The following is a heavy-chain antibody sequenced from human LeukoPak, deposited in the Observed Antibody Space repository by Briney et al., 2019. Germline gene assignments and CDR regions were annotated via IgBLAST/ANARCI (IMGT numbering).Heavy chain of an antibody. CDR3: AQDVSCYWPNSFDP. V-gene: IGHV3-30*04. CDR1: GFTFSGYA. J-gene: IGHJ5*02. Sequence: GGSLRLSCAASGFTFSGYAMHCVRQAPGKRLEWVAVISYDGSNKYYADSVKGRFTISRDNSKNKLYLQMNRLRAEDTAVYYCAQDVSCYWPNSFDPWGQGTLVTVSS. CDR2: ISYDGSNK. D-gene: IGHD3-22*01.